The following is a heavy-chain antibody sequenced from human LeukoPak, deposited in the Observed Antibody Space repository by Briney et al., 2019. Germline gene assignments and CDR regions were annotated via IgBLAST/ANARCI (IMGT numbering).Heavy chain of an antibody. CDR3: ARDLYYYDSSGYYEYYFDY. CDR2: INPNSGGT. CDR1: GYTFTGYY. Sequence: ASVKVSCKASGYTFTGYYMHWVRQAPGQGLKWMGWINPNSGGTNYAQKFQGRVTMTRDTSISTAYMELSRLRSDDTAVYYCARDLYYYDSSGYYEYYFDYWGQGTLVTVSS. D-gene: IGHD3-22*01. J-gene: IGHJ4*02. V-gene: IGHV1-2*02.